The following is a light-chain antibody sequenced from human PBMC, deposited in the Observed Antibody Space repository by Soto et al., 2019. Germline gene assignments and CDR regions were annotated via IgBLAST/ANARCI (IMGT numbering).Light chain of an antibody. CDR1: SSDVGSYNL. CDR2: EVN. CDR3: CSYAGSSTYYV. V-gene: IGLV2-23*02. Sequence: QSALTQPASVSGSPGQSITISCTGTSSDVGSYNLVSWYQQHPGKAPKLMIYEVNKRPSGVSNRFSGSKSGNTASLTISGLQAEDEADYYCCSYAGSSTYYVFGIGTKLTVL. J-gene: IGLJ1*01.